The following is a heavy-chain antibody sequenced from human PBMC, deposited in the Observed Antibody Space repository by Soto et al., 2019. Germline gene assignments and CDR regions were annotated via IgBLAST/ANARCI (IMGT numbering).Heavy chain of an antibody. D-gene: IGHD3-10*01. Sequence: GGSLRLSCAASGFTFSSYAMSWVRQAPGKGLEWVSAISGSGGSTYYADSVKGRFTISRDNSKNTLYLQMNSLRAEDTAVYYCAKDLVLLWFGELFDPDAFDIWGQGTMVTVSS. V-gene: IGHV3-23*01. J-gene: IGHJ3*02. CDR1: GFTFSSYA. CDR2: ISGSGGST. CDR3: AKDLVLLWFGELFDPDAFDI.